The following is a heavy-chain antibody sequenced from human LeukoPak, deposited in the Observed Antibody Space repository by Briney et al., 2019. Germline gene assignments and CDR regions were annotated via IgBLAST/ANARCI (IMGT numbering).Heavy chain of an antibody. J-gene: IGHJ4*02. CDR1: GFTFSSYG. V-gene: IGHV3-30*02. CDR3: AKDADIVVVVAATVPDY. Sequence: GGSLRLSCAASGFTFSSYGMHWVRQAPGKGLEWVAFIRYDGSNKYYADSVKGRFTISRDNSKNTLYLQMNSLRAEDTAVYYCAKDADIVVVVAATVPDYWGQGTLVTVSS. D-gene: IGHD2-15*01. CDR2: IRYDGSNK.